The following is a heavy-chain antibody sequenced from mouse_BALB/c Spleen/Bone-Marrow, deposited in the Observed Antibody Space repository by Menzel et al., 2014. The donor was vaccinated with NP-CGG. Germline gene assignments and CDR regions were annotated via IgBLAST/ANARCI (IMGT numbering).Heavy chain of an antibody. CDR1: GFNIKDTY. Sequence: EVKLMESGAELVEPGASVKLSCTASGFNIKDTYMHWVKQRPEQGLEWIGRIDPANGNTKYDPKFQGKATITADTSSNTAYLQLSSLTSEDTAVYYCANYYYGSSLFAYWGQGTLVTVSA. CDR3: ANYYYGSSLFAY. J-gene: IGHJ3*01. V-gene: IGHV14-3*02. D-gene: IGHD1-1*01. CDR2: IDPANGNT.